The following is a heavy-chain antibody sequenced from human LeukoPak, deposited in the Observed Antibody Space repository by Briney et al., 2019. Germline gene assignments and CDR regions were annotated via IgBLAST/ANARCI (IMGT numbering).Heavy chain of an antibody. CDR2: ISRSSAYI. D-gene: IGHD1-26*01. Sequence: GGSLTLSCAASGFTLSSYSMNWLRQAPGQGLEWVSSISRSSAYIYYADSVKGRFTISRDNAMNSLYLQMNSLRAEDTAVYYCARQGVGVSEDYYYYYMDVWGKGTTVTISS. CDR3: ARQGVGVSEDYYYYYMDV. V-gene: IGHV3-21*01. J-gene: IGHJ6*03. CDR1: GFTLSSYS.